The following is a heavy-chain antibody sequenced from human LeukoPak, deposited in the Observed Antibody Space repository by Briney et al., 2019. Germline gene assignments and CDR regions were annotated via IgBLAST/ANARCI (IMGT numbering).Heavy chain of an antibody. V-gene: IGHV1-2*02. Sequence: GASVKVSCKASGYTFTGYYMHWVRQAPGQGLEWMGWINPNSGGTNYAQKFQGRVTMTRDTSISTTYMELRRLRSDDTAVYYCGTWTQLWTPVGHWGQGTLVTVSS. CDR2: INPNSGGT. D-gene: IGHD5-18*01. CDR3: GTWTQLWTPVGH. J-gene: IGHJ4*02. CDR1: GYTFTGYY.